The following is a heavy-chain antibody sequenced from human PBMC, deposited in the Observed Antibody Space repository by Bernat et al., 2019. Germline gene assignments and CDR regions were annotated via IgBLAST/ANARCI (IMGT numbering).Heavy chain of an antibody. Sequence: QVQLVESGGGVVQPGRPLRLSCAASGFTFSSYGMHWVRQAPGKGLEWVAVIWYDGSNKCDADYVKGGYTRSRENAKNTLYRQRNSLRAEDTAVYDWASGEYYDSRGDSADYWGQGTLVTVSS. V-gene: IGHV3-33*01. J-gene: IGHJ4*02. CDR3: ASGEYYDSRGDSADY. D-gene: IGHD3-22*01. CDR1: GFTFSSYG. CDR2: IWYDGSNK.